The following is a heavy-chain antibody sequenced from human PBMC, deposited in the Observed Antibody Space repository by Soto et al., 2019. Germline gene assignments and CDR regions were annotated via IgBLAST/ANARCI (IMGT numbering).Heavy chain of an antibody. CDR2: IYYSGST. D-gene: IGHD5-18*01. Sequence: SDTLSLTCTVSGGSISSSSYYWGWIRQPPGKGLEWIGSIYYSGSTYYNPSLKSRVTISVDTSKNQFSLKLSSVTAADTAVYYCARLRGYSYELDYWGQGTLVTVSS. CDR1: GGSISSSSYY. J-gene: IGHJ4*02. V-gene: IGHV4-39*01. CDR3: ARLRGYSYELDY.